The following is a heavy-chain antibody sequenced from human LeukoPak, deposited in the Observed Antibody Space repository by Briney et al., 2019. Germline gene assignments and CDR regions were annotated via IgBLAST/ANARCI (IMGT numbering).Heavy chain of an antibody. CDR2: IYYSGTT. Sequence: SETLSLTCVVSRGSISSSNYYWGWIRQPPGKGLEWVGSIYYSGTTYYNPSLKSRVTISVDTSKNQFSLKLSSVTAADTAVYYCARHNRRLLWFGEFLFFDPWGQGTLVTVSS. D-gene: IGHD3-10*01. CDR1: RGSISSSNYY. CDR3: ARHNRRLLWFGEFLFFDP. V-gene: IGHV4-39*01. J-gene: IGHJ5*02.